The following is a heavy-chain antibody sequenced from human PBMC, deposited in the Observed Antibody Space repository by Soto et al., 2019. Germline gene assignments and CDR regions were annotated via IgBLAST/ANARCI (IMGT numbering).Heavy chain of an antibody. J-gene: IGHJ4*02. CDR3: ARHRAYGSGNVVFDY. D-gene: IGHD3-10*01. Sequence: GESLKISCKASGYSFTSNWIGWVRQMPGKGLEWLGIIYPPDSDTRYSPSLQGQVTMSIDKSISTAYLHWRSLKASDTAIYFCARHRAYGSGNVVFDYWGQGTQVIVSS. V-gene: IGHV5-51*01. CDR1: GYSFTSNW. CDR2: IYPPDSDT.